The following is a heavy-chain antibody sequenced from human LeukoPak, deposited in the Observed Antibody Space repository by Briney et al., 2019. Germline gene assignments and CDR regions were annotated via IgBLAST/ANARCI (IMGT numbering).Heavy chain of an antibody. D-gene: IGHD5-24*01. CDR3: ARPDGYNFNNWFDP. V-gene: IGHV1-69*05. J-gene: IGHJ5*02. Sequence: SVKVSCKASGGTFSSYAISWVRQARGQGREWMGRIIPIFGTAKYAQKFKGRVTITTDESTSTAYMELSSLRSEDTAVYYCARPDGYNFNNWFDPWGQGTLVTVSS. CDR2: IIPIFGTA. CDR1: GGTFSSYA.